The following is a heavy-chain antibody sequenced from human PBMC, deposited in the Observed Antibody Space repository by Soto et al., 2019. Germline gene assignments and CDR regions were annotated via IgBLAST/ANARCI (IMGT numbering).Heavy chain of an antibody. V-gene: IGHV4-30-4*01. Sequence: SETLPLTCTVSGGSISSGEYYWSRLRQPQGKGLEWIGYIYYSGSNYYTPSLKSRVTISVDTSNNQFSLKLSSVTAADTAVYYCTRVEGYCSGGSCSTIDYWGQGTLVTVS. CDR2: IYYSGSN. CDR3: TRVEGYCSGGSCSTIDY. J-gene: IGHJ4*02. CDR1: GGSISSGEYY. D-gene: IGHD2-15*01.